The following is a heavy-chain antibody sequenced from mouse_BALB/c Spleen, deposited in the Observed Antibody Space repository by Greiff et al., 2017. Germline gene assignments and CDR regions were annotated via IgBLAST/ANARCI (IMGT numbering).Heavy chain of an antibody. J-gene: IGHJ1*01. CDR3: ARYDYDFHWYFDV. V-gene: IGHV1S41*01. CDR1: GYTFTSYW. Sequence: DLVKPGASVKLSCKASGYTFTSYWINWIKQRPGQGLEWIGRIAPGSGSTYYNEMFKGKATLTVDTSSSTAYIQLSSLSSEDSAVYCCARYDYDFHWYFDVWGEGTTVTVSS. CDR2: IAPGSGST. D-gene: IGHD2-4*01.